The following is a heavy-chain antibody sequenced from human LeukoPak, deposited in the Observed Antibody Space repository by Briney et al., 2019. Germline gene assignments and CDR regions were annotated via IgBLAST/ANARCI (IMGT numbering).Heavy chain of an antibody. CDR2: ISSSSSYI. D-gene: IGHD5-24*01. J-gene: IGHJ4*02. CDR3: AGDPGGYNSY. CDR1: GFTFSSFG. V-gene: IGHV3-21*01. Sequence: GGSLRLSCAASGFTFSSFGMSWVRQAPGKGLEWVSSISSSSSYIYYADSVKGRFTISRDNAKNSLYLQMNSLRAEDTAVYYCAGDPGGYNSYWGQGTLVTVSS.